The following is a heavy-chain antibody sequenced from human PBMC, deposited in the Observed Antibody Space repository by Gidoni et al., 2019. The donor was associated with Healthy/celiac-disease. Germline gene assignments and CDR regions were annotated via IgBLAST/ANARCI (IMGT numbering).Heavy chain of an antibody. V-gene: IGHV3-7*01. CDR2: IKQDGSEK. J-gene: IGHJ4*02. D-gene: IGHD5-12*01. Sequence: EVQLVESGGGLVQPGGSLSLSCAASGFTVSSYWMSWVRQAPGKGLEWVANIKQDGSEKYYVDSVKGRFTISRDNAKNSLYLQMNSLRAEDTAVYYCARNTGSGYDPFDYWGQGTLVTVSS. CDR1: GFTVSSYW. CDR3: ARNTGSGYDPFDY.